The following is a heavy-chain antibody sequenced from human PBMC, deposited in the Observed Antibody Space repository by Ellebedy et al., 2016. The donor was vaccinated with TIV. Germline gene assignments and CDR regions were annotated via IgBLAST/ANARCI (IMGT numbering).Heavy chain of an antibody. CDR1: GGTFSNSV. CDR2: IIPIYGTA. J-gene: IGHJ4*02. Sequence: ASVKVSCXASGGTFSNSVIHWVRQAPGQGLEWMGGIIPIYGTAQYAQSLQGRVTLAADESTSTAYMELSSLRSEDTAVYYCARTRSVTYETSGYWYRPLDLWGQGTLVTVSS. D-gene: IGHD3-22*01. CDR3: ARTRSVTYETSGYWYRPLDL. V-gene: IGHV1-69*13.